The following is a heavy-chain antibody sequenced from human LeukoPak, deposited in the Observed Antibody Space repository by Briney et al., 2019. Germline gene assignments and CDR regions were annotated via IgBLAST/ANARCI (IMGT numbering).Heavy chain of an antibody. CDR1: GYTFTSYG. CDR3: ARDSMDIAVVPAAYNWFDP. J-gene: IGHJ5*02. Sequence: GASVKVSCKAPGYTFTSYGISWVRQAPGQGLEWMGWISAYNGNTNYAQKLQGRVTMTTDTSTSTAYMELRSLRSDDTAVYYCARDSMDIAVVPAAYNWFDPWGQGTLVTVSS. CDR2: ISAYNGNT. V-gene: IGHV1-18*01. D-gene: IGHD2-2*03.